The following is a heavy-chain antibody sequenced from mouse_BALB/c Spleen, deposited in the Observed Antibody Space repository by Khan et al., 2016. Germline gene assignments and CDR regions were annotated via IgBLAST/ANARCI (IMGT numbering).Heavy chain of an antibody. J-gene: IGHJ2*01. Sequence: QAQLKESGAELARPGASVKLSCKASGYTFTSYWMQWVKQRPGQGLEWIGAIYPGDGDTRYTQKFKGKATLTADKSSSTAYMQLSSLASEDSAVNYCSRGNSYYDYDYWGQGTTLTVSS. CDR3: SRGNSYYDYDY. CDR2: IYPGDGDT. V-gene: IGHV1-87*01. CDR1: GYTFTSYW. D-gene: IGHD2-4*01.